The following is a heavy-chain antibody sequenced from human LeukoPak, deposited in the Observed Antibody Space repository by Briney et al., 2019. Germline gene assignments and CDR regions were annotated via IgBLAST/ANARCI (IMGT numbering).Heavy chain of an antibody. D-gene: IGHD3-3*01. V-gene: IGHV4-4*07. CDR2: IYTSGST. J-gene: IGHJ3*02. CDR1: GGSISSYY. CDR3: AREPRITIFARSYRVPCAFDI. Sequence: PSETLSLTCTVSGGSISSYYWSWIRQPAGKGLEWIGRIYTSGSTNYNPSLKSRVTMSVDTSKNQFSLKLSSVTAADTAVYYCAREPRITIFARSYRVPCAFDIWGQGTMVTVSS.